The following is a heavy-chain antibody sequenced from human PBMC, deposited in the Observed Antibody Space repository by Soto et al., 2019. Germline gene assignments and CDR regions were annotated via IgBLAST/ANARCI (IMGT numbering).Heavy chain of an antibody. D-gene: IGHD6-19*01. Sequence: ESGPTLVNPTQTLTLTCIFSGFSLRTGGVGVGWIRQPPGKALEWLGFIYWNDDKRYSPSLKSRLTITKDTSKNQVVLTMTNMDPVDTATYYCAKSGSSGWYDWFDPWGRGTLVTVSS. V-gene: IGHV2-5*01. CDR3: AKSGSSGWYDWFDP. CDR2: IYWNDDK. J-gene: IGHJ5*02. CDR1: GFSLRTGGVG.